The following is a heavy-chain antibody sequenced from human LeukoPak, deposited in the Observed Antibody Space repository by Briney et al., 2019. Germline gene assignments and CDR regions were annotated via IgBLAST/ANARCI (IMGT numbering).Heavy chain of an antibody. Sequence: GGSLRLSCAASGFTVSSYWMSLVRQAPGKGLEWVANIKQDGSENYYVDSVKGRFTISRDNAKNSLYLQMNSPRAEDTAVYYCATGSPYYDFWSGSQGYYYYYGMDVWGQGTTVTVSS. CDR1: GFTVSSYW. CDR2: IKQDGSEN. V-gene: IGHV3-7*01. D-gene: IGHD3-3*01. CDR3: ATGSPYYDFWSGSQGYYYYYGMDV. J-gene: IGHJ6*02.